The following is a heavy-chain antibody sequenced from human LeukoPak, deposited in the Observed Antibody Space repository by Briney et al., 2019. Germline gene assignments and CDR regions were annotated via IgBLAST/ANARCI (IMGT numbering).Heavy chain of an antibody. J-gene: IGHJ3*02. Sequence: SETLSLTCTVSGDSISTYYWNWIRQPPGKGLEWIGYIYYRGSTDYNPSLKSRVTISVDTSKNQFSLKLSSVTAADTAVYYCARDRLGGSNLEAFDIWGQGTMVTVSS. D-gene: IGHD1-26*01. V-gene: IGHV4-59*01. CDR3: ARDRLGGSNLEAFDI. CDR1: GDSISTYY. CDR2: IYYRGST.